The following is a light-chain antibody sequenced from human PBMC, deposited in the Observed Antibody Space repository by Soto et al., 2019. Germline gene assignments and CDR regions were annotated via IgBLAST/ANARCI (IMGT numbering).Light chain of an antibody. J-gene: IGLJ2*01. V-gene: IGLV2-14*03. CDR2: DVN. CDR1: SSDIGAYNF. CDR3: TSLTTSTTMI. Sequence: QSALTQPASVSGSPGQSITISCTGTSSDIGAYNFVSWYQQHPGKAPKLMLYDVNIRPSGVSNRFSGSKSGNTASLTISGLLAEDEADYYCTSLTTSTTMIFGGGTKLTVL.